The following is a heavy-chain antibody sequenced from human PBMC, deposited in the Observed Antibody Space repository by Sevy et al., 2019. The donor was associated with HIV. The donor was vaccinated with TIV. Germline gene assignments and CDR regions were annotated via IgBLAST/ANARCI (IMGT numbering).Heavy chain of an antibody. CDR2: ISAYNGNK. Sequence: ASVKVSCKGSGYTFTTYGISWVRQAPGQGLEWMGWISAYNGNKNYAQKLQGRVTMTTDTSTSTAYMELRSLRSDDTAVYYCARDLRVVVVAASSKEDYYYGMDVWGQGTTVTVSS. V-gene: IGHV1-18*01. J-gene: IGHJ6*02. D-gene: IGHD2-15*01. CDR3: ARDLRVVVVAASSKEDYYYGMDV. CDR1: GYTFTTYG.